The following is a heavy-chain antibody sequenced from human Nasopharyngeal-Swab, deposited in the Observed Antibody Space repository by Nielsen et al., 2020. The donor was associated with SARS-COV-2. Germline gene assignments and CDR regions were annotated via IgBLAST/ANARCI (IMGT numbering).Heavy chain of an antibody. CDR1: GFTFSNAW. Sequence: GESLKISCAASGFTFSNAWMNWVRQAPGKGLEWVSSVSSSGSYMSYADSLKGRFTISRDNVKNTLYLQMNSLRAEDTAVYYCARSRTDYGGTWYDAFDIWGQGTLVTVSS. D-gene: IGHD4/OR15-4a*01. CDR3: ARSRTDYGGTWYDAFDI. CDR2: VSSSGSYM. V-gene: IGHV3-21*06. J-gene: IGHJ3*02.